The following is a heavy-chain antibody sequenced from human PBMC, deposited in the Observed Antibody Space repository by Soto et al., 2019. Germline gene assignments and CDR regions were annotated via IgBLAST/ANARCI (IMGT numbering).Heavy chain of an antibody. CDR3: ARVYYDYIRGSTAGPWFDP. Sequence: SETLSLTCTVSGGSISSYYWSWIRQPPGKGLEWIGYIYYSGSTNYNPSLKSRVTISVDTSKNQFSLKLSSVTAADTAVYYCARVYYDYIRGSTAGPWFDPWDQGTLVTVSS. V-gene: IGHV4-59*08. CDR2: IYYSGST. CDR1: GGSISSYY. D-gene: IGHD3-16*01. J-gene: IGHJ5*02.